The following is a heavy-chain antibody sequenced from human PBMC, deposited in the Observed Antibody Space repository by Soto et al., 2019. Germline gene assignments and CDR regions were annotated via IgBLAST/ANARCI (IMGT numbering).Heavy chain of an antibody. J-gene: IGHJ6*02. CDR2: IYWDDDK. D-gene: IGHD2-15*01. CDR3: AYLPFSGVGCHLFSFSGMDV. V-gene: IGHV2-5*02. CDR1: GFSLSTSGVG. Sequence: QITLKESGPTLVKPTQTLTLTCTFSGFSLSTSGVGVAWIRQPPGKALEWLALIYWDDDKRYRPSLESRLTITKDTSKNQVVLKMTNIYSVDTSTYCCAYLPFSGVGCHLFSFSGMDVWGQGTTVTVSS.